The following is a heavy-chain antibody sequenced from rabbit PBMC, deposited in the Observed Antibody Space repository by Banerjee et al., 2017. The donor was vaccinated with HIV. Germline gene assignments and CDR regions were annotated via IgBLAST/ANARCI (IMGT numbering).Heavy chain of an antibody. Sequence: QEQLEESGGDLVKPGASLTLTCTASGFSFSSSYYIYWVRQAPGKGLEWIACIYFSSGSTWYVNWAKGRFTISKTSSTTVILQMTSLTAADTATYFCAREPYLDYAVYGYAFFDLWGPGTLVTVS. CDR3: AREPYLDYAVYGYAFFDL. V-gene: IGHV1S45*01. CDR1: GFSFSSSYY. CDR2: IYFSSGST. J-gene: IGHJ4*01. D-gene: IGHD6-1*01.